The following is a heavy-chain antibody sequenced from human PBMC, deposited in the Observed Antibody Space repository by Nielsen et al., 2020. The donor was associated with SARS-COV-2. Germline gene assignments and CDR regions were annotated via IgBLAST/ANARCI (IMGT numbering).Heavy chain of an antibody. J-gene: IGHJ4*02. CDR3: AKGIPIILN. CDR2: ISYDGSNK. Sequence: GESLKISCAASGFTFSSYAMHWVRQAPGKGLEWVAVISYDGSNKYYADSVKGRFTISRDNSKNTLYLQMNSLRAEDTAVYYCAKGIPIILNWGQGTLVTVSS. D-gene: IGHD3-3*01. V-gene: IGHV3-30-3*01. CDR1: GFTFSSYA.